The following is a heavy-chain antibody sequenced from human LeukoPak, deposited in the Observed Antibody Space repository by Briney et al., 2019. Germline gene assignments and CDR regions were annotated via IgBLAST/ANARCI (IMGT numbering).Heavy chain of an antibody. D-gene: IGHD2-15*01. V-gene: IGHV4-39*07. Sequence: SETLSLTCTVSGGSISSSSYYWGWIRQPPGKGLEWIGSIYYSGSTYYNPSLKSRVTISVDTSKNQFSLKLSSVTAADTAVYYCARDLGGGSSHWGQGTLVTVSS. CDR3: ARDLGGGSSH. CDR1: GGSISSSSYY. J-gene: IGHJ4*02. CDR2: IYYSGST.